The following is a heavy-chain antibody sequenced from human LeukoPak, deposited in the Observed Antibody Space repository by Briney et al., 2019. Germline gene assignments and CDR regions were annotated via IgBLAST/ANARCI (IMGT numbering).Heavy chain of an antibody. V-gene: IGHV1-2*04. D-gene: IGHD5-18*01. Sequence: ASVKLSCKASGYSFTGYYMHWERQAPGQGLGWMGWINPNSGGTNYAQKFQGWVTMTRDTSISTAYMEMSRLRSDDTAVYYCARERGVYSDGLAIGYAFDIWGQGTMVTV. J-gene: IGHJ3*02. CDR1: GYSFTGYY. CDR2: INPNSGGT. CDR3: ARERGVYSDGLAIGYAFDI.